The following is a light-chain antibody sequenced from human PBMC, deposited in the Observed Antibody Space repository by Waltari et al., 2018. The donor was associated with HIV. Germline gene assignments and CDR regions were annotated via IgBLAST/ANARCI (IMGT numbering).Light chain of an antibody. V-gene: IGKV3D-15*01. J-gene: IGKJ4*02. Sequence: IVMLPSPATLSVSPGERSTLSCRASQSVSSNLAWYQQKPGQAPRLLIYGASTRDTGIPARFSGSGSGTEFTLTISSLQSEDFAVYYCQQYNKWPLTFGGGTKVEIK. CDR1: QSVSSN. CDR2: GAS. CDR3: QQYNKWPLT.